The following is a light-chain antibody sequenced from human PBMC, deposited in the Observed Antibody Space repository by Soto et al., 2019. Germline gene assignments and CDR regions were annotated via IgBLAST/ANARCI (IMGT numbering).Light chain of an antibody. V-gene: IGKV1-33*01. CDR2: DAS. CDR1: QDIAKN. CDR3: QQYDNLLPIT. Sequence: IQMTQSPSSLSASVGDRVTITCQASQDIAKNLNWYQQKPGKAPKLLIYDASSLQTGFPSRFSGSGSATHFTFTISSLQSEDIATSYCQQYDNLLPITFGHGTRLEIK. J-gene: IGKJ5*01.